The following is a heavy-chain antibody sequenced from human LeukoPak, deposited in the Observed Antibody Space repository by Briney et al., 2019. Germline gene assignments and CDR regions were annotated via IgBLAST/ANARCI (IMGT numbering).Heavy chain of an antibody. Sequence: GGSLRLSCAASGFTFSSYWMSWVRQAPGKGLEWVANIKQDGSEKYYVDSVKGRFTISRDNAKNSLYLQMNSLRAEDTAVYYCARARATVTTAFAFDIWGQGTMVTVSS. CDR2: IKQDGSEK. D-gene: IGHD4-17*01. V-gene: IGHV3-7*01. CDR1: GFTFSSYW. CDR3: ARARATVTTAFAFDI. J-gene: IGHJ3*02.